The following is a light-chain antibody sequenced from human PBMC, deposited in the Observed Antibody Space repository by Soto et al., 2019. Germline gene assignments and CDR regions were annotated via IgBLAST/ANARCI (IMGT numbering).Light chain of an antibody. CDR1: QGISSY. J-gene: IGKJ4*01. Sequence: AIRMTQSPSSFSASTGDRVTITCRASQGISSYLAWYQQKPGKAPKLLIYAASTLQSGVPSRFSGSGSGTDFTLTISCLQSEDFATYHCQQYYSYPPVFGGGTKVEIK. V-gene: IGKV1-8*01. CDR3: QQYYSYPPV. CDR2: AAS.